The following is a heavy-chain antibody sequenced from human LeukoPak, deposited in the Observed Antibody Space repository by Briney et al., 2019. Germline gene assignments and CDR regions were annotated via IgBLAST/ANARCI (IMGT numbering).Heavy chain of an antibody. CDR2: IYTSGST. J-gene: IGHJ4*02. CDR1: GGFISSYY. V-gene: IGHV4-4*07. CDR3: ARGRLDVYYDSSGYYFDY. D-gene: IGHD3-22*01. Sequence: PSETLSLTCTVSGGFISSYYWSWIRQPAGKGLEWIGRIYTSGSTNYNSSLKSRVTMSVDTSKNQFSLKLSSVTAADTAVYYCARGRLDVYYDSSGYYFDYWGQGTLVTVSS.